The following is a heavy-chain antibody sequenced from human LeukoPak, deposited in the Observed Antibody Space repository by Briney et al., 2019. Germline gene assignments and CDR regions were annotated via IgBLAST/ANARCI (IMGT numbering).Heavy chain of an antibody. CDR2: IYYSGST. V-gene: IGHV4-59*08. CDR1: GGSISSYY. J-gene: IGHJ4*02. D-gene: IGHD5-18*01. Sequence: SETLSLTCTVPGGSISSYYWSWIRQPPGKGLEWVGYIYYSGSTNYNPSLKSRVTISVDTSKNQLSLKLRSVTAADTAVYYCARLVNVDTAMGGFDYWGQGTLVTVSS. CDR3: ARLVNVDTAMGGFDY.